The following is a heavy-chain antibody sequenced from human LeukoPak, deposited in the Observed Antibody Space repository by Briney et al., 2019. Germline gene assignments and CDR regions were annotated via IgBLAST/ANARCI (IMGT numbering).Heavy chain of an antibody. CDR2: INPNSGGT. Sequence: ASVTVSCKASGYTFTGYYMHWVRQAPGQGLEWMGWINPNSGGTNYAQKFQGRVTMTRDTSISTAYMELSRLRSDDTAVYYCXXXHLYSGSLGDAFDIWGQGTMVTVSS. J-gene: IGHJ3*02. D-gene: IGHD1-26*01. CDR3: XXXHLYSGSLGDAFDI. V-gene: IGHV1-2*02. CDR1: GYTFTGYY.